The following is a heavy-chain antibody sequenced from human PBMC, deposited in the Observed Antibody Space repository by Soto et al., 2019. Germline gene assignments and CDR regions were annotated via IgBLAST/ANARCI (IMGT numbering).Heavy chain of an antibody. CDR2: IYPGDSDT. V-gene: IGHV5-51*01. Sequence: GESLKISCKGSGYSFTSYWIGWVRQMPGKGLEWMGIIYPGDSDTRYSPSFQGQVTISADNSKNTLYLQMNSLRAEDTAVYYCAKDARVDGYWDFDYWGQGTLVTVSS. CDR3: AKDARVDGYWDFDY. CDR1: GYSFTSYW. D-gene: IGHD5-12*01. J-gene: IGHJ4*01.